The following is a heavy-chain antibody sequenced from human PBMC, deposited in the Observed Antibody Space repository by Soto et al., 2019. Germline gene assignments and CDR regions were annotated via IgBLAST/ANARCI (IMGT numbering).Heavy chain of an antibody. D-gene: IGHD4-17*01. CDR1: GFTFSSYC. J-gene: IGHJ6*02. CDR2: IWYDGSNN. V-gene: IGHV3-33*01. Sequence: GGSLRLPWAASGFTFSSYCMHWVRQAPGKGLEWMAVIWYDGSNNYYADSVKGRFPISRDNSKITLYLQRNSLRAEDTAVYYCARVGNTVTTPYYMGYYYYGMDVWGQGTTVTVSS. CDR3: ARVGNTVTTPYYMGYYYYGMDV.